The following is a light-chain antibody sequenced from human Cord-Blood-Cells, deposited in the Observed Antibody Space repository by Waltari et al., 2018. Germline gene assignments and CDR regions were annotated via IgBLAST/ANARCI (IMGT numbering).Light chain of an antibody. CDR2: DVS. J-gene: IGLJ3*02. Sequence: QSGLTLTASVSGSPGQSITISCTGTSSDVGGYNYVSWYQQHPGKAPKLMIYDVSNRPSGVSNRFSGSKSGNTASLTISGLQAEDEADYYCSSYTSSSTWVFGGGTKLTVL. CDR1: SSDVGGYNY. CDR3: SSYTSSSTWV. V-gene: IGLV2-14*01.